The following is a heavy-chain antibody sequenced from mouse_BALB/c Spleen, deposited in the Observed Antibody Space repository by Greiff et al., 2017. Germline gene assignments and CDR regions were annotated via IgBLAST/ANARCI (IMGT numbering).Heavy chain of an antibody. J-gene: IGHJ3*01. V-gene: IGHV5-4*02. CDR1: GFTFSDYY. CDR3: ARGDGLTEFAY. Sequence: EVKLVESGGGLVKPGGSLKLSCAASGFTFSDYYMYWVRQTPEKRLEWVATISDGGSYTYYPDSVKGRFTISRDNAKNNLYLQMSSLKSEDTAMYYCARGDGLTEFAYWGQGTLVIGSA. CDR2: ISDGGSYT. D-gene: IGHD2-3*01.